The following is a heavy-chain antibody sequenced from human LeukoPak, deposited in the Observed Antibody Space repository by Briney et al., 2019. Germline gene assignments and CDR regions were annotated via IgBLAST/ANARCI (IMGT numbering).Heavy chain of an antibody. J-gene: IGHJ6*02. CDR3: AKDLGYSYGSYYYYYYGMDV. CDR1: GFTFSSYG. Sequence: YPGGSLRLSCAASGFTFSSYGMHWVRQAPGKGLEWVAVISYDGSNKYYADSVKGRFTISRDNSKNTLYLQMNSLRAEDTAVYYCAKDLGYSYGSYYYYYYGMDVWGQGTTVTVSS. V-gene: IGHV3-30*18. D-gene: IGHD5-18*01. CDR2: ISYDGSNK.